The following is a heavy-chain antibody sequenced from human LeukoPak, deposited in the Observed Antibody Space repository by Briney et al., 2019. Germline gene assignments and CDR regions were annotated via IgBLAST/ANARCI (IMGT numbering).Heavy chain of an antibody. D-gene: IGHD2-2*01. CDR3: ARGSTLGSCTSSSCHNWFDP. Sequence: GGSLRLSCAASGLTFSSYSMNWVRQAPGKGLEWVSSISSSSSYIYYADSVKGRFTISRDNAENSLYLLLNSLRVEDTAVYYCARGSTLGSCTSSSCHNWFDPWGQGTLVTVSS. CDR2: ISSSSSYI. J-gene: IGHJ5*02. CDR1: GLTFSSYS. V-gene: IGHV3-21*01.